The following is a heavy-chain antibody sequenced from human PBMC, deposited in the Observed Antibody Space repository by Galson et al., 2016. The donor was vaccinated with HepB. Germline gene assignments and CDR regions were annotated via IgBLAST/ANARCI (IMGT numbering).Heavy chain of an antibody. CDR1: GFTFSSYG. D-gene: IGHD3-10*01. V-gene: IGHV3-33*01. CDR3: ARALSLRGVITSPQWFDP. J-gene: IGHJ5*02. Sequence: SLRLSCAASGFTFSSYGMHWVRQAPGKGLEWVALIWYGGKNEYYADSVKGRFSISRDNSKNTLYLQMDSLRAEDTAVYYCARALSLRGVITSPQWFDPWGQGTTVTVSS. CDR2: IWYGGKNE.